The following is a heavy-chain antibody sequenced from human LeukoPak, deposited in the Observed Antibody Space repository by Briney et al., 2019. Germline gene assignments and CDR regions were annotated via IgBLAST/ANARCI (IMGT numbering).Heavy chain of an antibody. CDR1: GFTFSNYD. J-gene: IGHJ4*02. V-gene: IGHV3-30*18. D-gene: IGHD6-19*01. Sequence: GGSLRLSCEASGFTFSNYDMRWVRQGPGKGLEWLAVISYDGSKKDYADSVKGRFTISRDESENTLYLQMNSLRAEDTAVYYCAKSRLPYGSASYVRDWGQGTLVTVSS. CDR3: AKSRLPYGSASYVRD. CDR2: ISYDGSKK.